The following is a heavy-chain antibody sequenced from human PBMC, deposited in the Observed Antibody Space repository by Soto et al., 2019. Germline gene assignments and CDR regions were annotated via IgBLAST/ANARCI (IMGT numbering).Heavy chain of an antibody. CDR2: IYHSGST. CDR3: ARATFRRLGSGFDY. CDR1: GGSISSSNW. Sequence: SETLSLTCAVSGGSISSSNWWSWVRQPPGKGLEWIGEIYHSGSTNYNPSLKSRVTISVDKSKNQFSLKLSSVTAADTAVYYCARATFRRLGSGFDYWGQGTLVTVSS. V-gene: IGHV4-4*02. J-gene: IGHJ4*02. D-gene: IGHD3-9*01.